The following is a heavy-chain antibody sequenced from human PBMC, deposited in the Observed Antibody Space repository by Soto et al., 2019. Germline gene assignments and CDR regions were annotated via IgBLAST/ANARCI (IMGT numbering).Heavy chain of an antibody. J-gene: IGHJ5*02. V-gene: IGHV4-59*01. Sequence: PSETLSLTCIVSGGCFTSYDWNWIRQPPGKGLEWIGYVYYSGSTNYNPSLKSRVTITRDTSASTAYMELSSLRSEDTAVYYCARDSTYYYDSSGRNWFDPWGQGTLVTVSS. CDR3: ARDSTYYYDSSGRNWFDP. D-gene: IGHD3-22*01. CDR2: VYYSGST. CDR1: GGCFTSYD.